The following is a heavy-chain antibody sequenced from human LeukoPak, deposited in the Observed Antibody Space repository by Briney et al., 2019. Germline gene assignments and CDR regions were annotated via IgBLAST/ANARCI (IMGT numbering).Heavy chain of an antibody. Sequence: TGGSLRLSCAASGFTFSNTWMNWVRQAPGKGLEWVANIKRDGNEKNYVDSVKGRFSISRDNAKNSLYLQMDSLRAEDTAVYYCAKEGAYPIITYDSWGQGALVTVSS. V-gene: IGHV3-7*01. J-gene: IGHJ5*01. D-gene: IGHD3-10*01. CDR1: GFTFSNTW. CDR2: IKRDGNEK. CDR3: AKEGAYPIITYDS.